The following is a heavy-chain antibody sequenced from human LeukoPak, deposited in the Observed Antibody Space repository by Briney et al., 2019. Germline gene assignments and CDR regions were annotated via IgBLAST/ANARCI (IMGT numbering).Heavy chain of an antibody. J-gene: IGHJ4*02. V-gene: IGHV3-30-3*01. CDR1: GFTFSSYA. CDR3: ARDEHYDSSGYPDY. CDR2: ISYDGSSK. Sequence: GRSLRLSCAASGFTFSSYAMHWVRQAPGKGLEWVAVISYDGSSKYYADSVKGRFTISRDNSKNTLYLQMNSLRAEDTAVYYCARDEHYDSSGYPDYWGQGTLVTVSS. D-gene: IGHD3-22*01.